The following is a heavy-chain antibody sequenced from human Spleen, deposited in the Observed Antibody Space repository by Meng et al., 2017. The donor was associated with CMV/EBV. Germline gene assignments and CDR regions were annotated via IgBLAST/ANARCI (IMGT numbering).Heavy chain of an antibody. V-gene: IGHV3-23*01. D-gene: IGHD6-13*01. CDR3: ARGLAAAGINWFDP. CDR2: IRGSGGTT. CDR1: GFTFSSYA. J-gene: IGHJ5*02. Sequence: GGSLRLSCAASGFTFSSYAMSWVRQAPGKGLEWVSAIRGSGGTTYYADSVKGRFTISRDNSKNTLYLQMNSLRAEDTAVYYCARGLAAAGINWFDPWGQGTLVTVSS.